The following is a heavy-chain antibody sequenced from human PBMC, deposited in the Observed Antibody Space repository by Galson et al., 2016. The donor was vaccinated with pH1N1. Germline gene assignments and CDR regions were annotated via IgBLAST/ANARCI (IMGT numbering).Heavy chain of an antibody. J-gene: IGHJ4*02. V-gene: IGHV3-53*01. CDR2: IYSSGYT. D-gene: IGHD1-1*01. CDR3: ATGNESRPSTPAY. Sequence: SLRLSCAASGFIVSSTYMTWVRQAPGKGLESVLVIYSSGYTYYADSVRGRFTISRDNSKNRLYLQMNSLRAEDTAMYYCATGNESRPSTPAYWGQGTLVTVSS. CDR1: GFIVSSTY.